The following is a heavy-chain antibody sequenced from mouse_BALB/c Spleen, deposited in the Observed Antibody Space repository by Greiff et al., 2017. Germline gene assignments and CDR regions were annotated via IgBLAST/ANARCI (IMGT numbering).Heavy chain of an antibody. J-gene: IGHJ4*01. Sequence: VQLQQSGPELMKPGASVKISCKASGYSFTSYYMHWVKQSHGKSLEWIGYIDPFNGGTSYNQKFKGKATLTVDKSSSTAYMHLSSLTSEDSAVYYCAKSTMITTRAMDYWGQGTSVTVSS. D-gene: IGHD2-4*01. CDR3: AKSTMITTRAMDY. V-gene: IGHV1S135*01. CDR1: GYSFTSYY. CDR2: IDPFNGGT.